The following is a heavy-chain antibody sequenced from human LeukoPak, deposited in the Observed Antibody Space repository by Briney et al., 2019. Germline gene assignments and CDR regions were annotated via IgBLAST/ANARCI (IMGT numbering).Heavy chain of an antibody. CDR1: GGSISSSNW. CDR2: IYHSGST. Sequence: SETLSLTCAVSGGSISSSNWWSWIRQPPGKGLEWIGEIYHSGSTNYNPSLKSRVTISVDTSKNQFSLKLSSVTAADTAVYYCARVGYVWGSYRSSGGFDYWGQGTLVTVSS. J-gene: IGHJ4*02. V-gene: IGHV4-4*02. CDR3: ARVGYVWGSYRSSGGFDY. D-gene: IGHD3-16*02.